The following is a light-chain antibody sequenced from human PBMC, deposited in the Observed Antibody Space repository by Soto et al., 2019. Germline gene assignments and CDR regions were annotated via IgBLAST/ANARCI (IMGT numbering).Light chain of an antibody. CDR3: QQRSNLIT. V-gene: IGKV3-11*01. Sequence: EIVLTQSPGTLSLSPGERATLSCRASQSVTSNQLAWYQQTPGQAPRLLIYGASNRATGIPARFSGSGSGTDFTLTISSLEPEDFAVYYCQQRSNLITFGQGTRLEIK. J-gene: IGKJ5*01. CDR1: QSVTSN. CDR2: GAS.